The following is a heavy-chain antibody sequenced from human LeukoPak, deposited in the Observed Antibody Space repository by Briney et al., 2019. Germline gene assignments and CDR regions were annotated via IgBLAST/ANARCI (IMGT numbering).Heavy chain of an antibody. CDR1: GGSITNYY. V-gene: IGHV4-59*12. D-gene: IGHD6-19*01. J-gene: IGHJ4*02. CDR3: ARARGAVAIDY. CDR2: IYYTGGT. Sequence: SETLSLTCTVSGGSITNYYWAWIRQPPGKGLEWIGNIYYTGGTKYNPSLRSRVTISVDTSKNQFSLKLTSVTAADTAVYYCARARGAVAIDYWGQGTLVTVSS.